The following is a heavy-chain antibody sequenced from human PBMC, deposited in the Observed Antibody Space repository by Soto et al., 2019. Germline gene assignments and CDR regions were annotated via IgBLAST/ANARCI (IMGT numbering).Heavy chain of an antibody. J-gene: IGHJ4*02. Sequence: SETLSLTCTVSGGSISSGGYYWSWIRQHPGKGLEWIGYIYYSGSTYYNPSLKSRVTISVDTSKNQFSLKLSSVTAADTAVYYCARSVGDYVDYWGQGTLVTVSS. D-gene: IGHD2-15*01. CDR1: GGSISSGGYY. V-gene: IGHV4-31*03. CDR2: IYYSGST. CDR3: ARSVGDYVDY.